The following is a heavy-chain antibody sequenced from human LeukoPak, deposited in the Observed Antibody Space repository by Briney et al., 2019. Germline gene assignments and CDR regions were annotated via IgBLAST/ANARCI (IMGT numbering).Heavy chain of an antibody. Sequence: ASVKVSCKASGYTFTGYYIHWVRQAPGQGLEWMGRINPDSGDTIFAQRFQGRVTMTRDTSINTAYMEVNNLGPDDTAVYFCARDQGSLGTSWYTAYWGQGAQVTVSS. CDR3: ARDQGSLGTSWYTAY. V-gene: IGHV1-2*06. D-gene: IGHD6-13*01. CDR1: GYTFTGYY. CDR2: INPDSGDT. J-gene: IGHJ4*02.